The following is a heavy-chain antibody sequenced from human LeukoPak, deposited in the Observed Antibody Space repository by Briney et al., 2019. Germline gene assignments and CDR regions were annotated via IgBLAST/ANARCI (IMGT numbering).Heavy chain of an antibody. D-gene: IGHD4-17*01. J-gene: IGHJ4*02. CDR1: GFTFSSNW. CDR3: AKDQDYGDYYFDY. V-gene: IGHV3-7*01. Sequence: GGSLRLSCAASGFTFSSNWMSWVRQAPGKGLEWVANIKEDGSEKYYVDSVKGRFTISRDNSKNTLYLQMNSLRAEDTAVYYCAKDQDYGDYYFDYWGQGTLVTVSS. CDR2: IKEDGSEK.